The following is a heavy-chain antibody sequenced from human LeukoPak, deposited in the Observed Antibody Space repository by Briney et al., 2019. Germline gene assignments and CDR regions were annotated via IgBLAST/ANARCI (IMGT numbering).Heavy chain of an antibody. V-gene: IGHV1-2*02. J-gene: IGHJ6*02. Sequence: ASVKVSCKASGYTFTGYYMHWVRQAPGQGLEWMGWINPNSGGTNYAQKFQGRVTMTRDTSISTAYMELGRLRSDDTAVYYCARGTLAAAGRDYYYYGMDVWGQGTTVTVSS. CDR3: ARGTLAAAGRDYYYYGMDV. D-gene: IGHD6-13*01. CDR1: GYTFTGYY. CDR2: INPNSGGT.